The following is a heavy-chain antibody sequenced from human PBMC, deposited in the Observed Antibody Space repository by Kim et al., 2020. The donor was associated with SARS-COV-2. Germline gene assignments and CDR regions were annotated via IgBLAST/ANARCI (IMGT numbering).Heavy chain of an antibody. CDR3: ARDSYGDYVGY. V-gene: IGHV4-34*01. D-gene: IGHD4-17*01. Sequence: SETLSLTCAVYGGSFSGYYWSWIRQPPGKGLEWIGEINHSGSTNYNPSLKSRVTISVDTSKNQFSLKLSSVTAADTAVYYCARDSYGDYVGYWGQGTLVTVSS. J-gene: IGHJ4*02. CDR1: GGSFSGYY. CDR2: INHSGST.